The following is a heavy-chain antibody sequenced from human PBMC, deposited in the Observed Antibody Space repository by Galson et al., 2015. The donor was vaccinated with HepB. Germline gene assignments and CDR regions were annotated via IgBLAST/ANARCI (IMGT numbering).Heavy chain of an antibody. CDR1: GFTFTSTP. CDR3: AANGMVRGGGFDY. D-gene: IGHD3-10*01. J-gene: IGHJ4*02. V-gene: IGHV1-58*01. Sequence: SVKVSCKASGFTFTSTPVQWVRQARGQRLEWIGWIVVGSGNTNYEQKFQERVTITRDMSTSTAYVELSSLRSEDTAVYYCAANGMVRGGGFDYWGQVILVTVSS. CDR2: IVVGSGNT.